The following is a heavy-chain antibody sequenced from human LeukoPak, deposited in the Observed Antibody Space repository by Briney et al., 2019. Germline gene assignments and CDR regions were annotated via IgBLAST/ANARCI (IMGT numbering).Heavy chain of an antibody. CDR3: ARNTMVRGASPSHRLRFDP. CDR2: INHSGST. J-gene: IGHJ5*02. CDR1: GGSFSGYY. Sequence: PSETLSLTRAVYGGSFSGYYWSWIRQPPGKGLEWIGEINHSGSTNYNPSLKSRVTISVDTSKNQFSLKLSSVTAADTAVYYCARNTMVRGASPSHRLRFDPWGQGTLVTVSS. D-gene: IGHD3-10*01. V-gene: IGHV4-34*01.